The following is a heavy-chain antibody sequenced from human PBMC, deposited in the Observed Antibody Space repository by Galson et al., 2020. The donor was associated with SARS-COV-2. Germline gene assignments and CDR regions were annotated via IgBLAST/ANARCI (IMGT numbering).Heavy chain of an antibody. J-gene: IGHJ6*02. Sequence: GGSLRLSCAASGFTFSSYAMNWVRQAPGKGLEWVSAISGSGGSTYYADSVQGRFTISRDNSKNTLYLQMNSLRAEDTAVYYCAKDYLDYDYYYYAMDVWGQGTTVTVSS. CDR3: AKDYLDYDYYYYAMDV. V-gene: IGHV3-23*01. D-gene: IGHD4-17*01. CDR1: GFTFSSYA. CDR2: ISGSGGST.